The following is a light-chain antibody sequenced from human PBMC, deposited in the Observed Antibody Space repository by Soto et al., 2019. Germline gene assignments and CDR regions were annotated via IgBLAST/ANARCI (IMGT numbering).Light chain of an antibody. CDR3: QQSFNTPFT. V-gene: IGKV1-39*01. J-gene: IGKJ3*01. Sequence: DIPMTQSPSSLSASVGDRVTVTCRASQGISSYLNWYQQKPGKAPKFLIHAASSLQTGVPSRFSGSGSGPDFTLTITSLQPEDFATYFCQQSFNTPFTFGPGTRVDI. CDR1: QGISSY. CDR2: AAS.